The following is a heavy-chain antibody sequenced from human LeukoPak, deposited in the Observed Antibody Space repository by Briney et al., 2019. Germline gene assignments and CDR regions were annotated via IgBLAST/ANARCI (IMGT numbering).Heavy chain of an antibody. CDR3: ARDRVRTIFGVVISLGFDY. CDR1: GYTFTSYG. Sequence: ASVKVSCKASGYTFTSYGISWVRQAPGQGLEWMGWISAYNGNTNYAQKLQGRVTMTTDTSTSTAYMELRSLRSDDTAVYYCARDRVRTIFGVVISLGFDYWGQGTLVTVSS. J-gene: IGHJ4*02. CDR2: ISAYNGNT. D-gene: IGHD3-3*01. V-gene: IGHV1-18*01.